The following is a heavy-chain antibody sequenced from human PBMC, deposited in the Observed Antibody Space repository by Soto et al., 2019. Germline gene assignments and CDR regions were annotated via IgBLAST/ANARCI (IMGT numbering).Heavy chain of an antibody. CDR3: ARDQPGYSYGYGLGY. Sequence: EVQLVESGGGLVKPGGSLRLSCAASGFTFSSYSMNWVRQAPGKGLEWVSSISSSSSYIYYADSVKGRLTISRDNAKNSVDLQMNSLRAEDTAVYYCARDQPGYSYGYGLGYWGQGTLVTVSS. D-gene: IGHD5-18*01. V-gene: IGHV3-21*01. J-gene: IGHJ4*02. CDR1: GFTFSSYS. CDR2: ISSSSSYI.